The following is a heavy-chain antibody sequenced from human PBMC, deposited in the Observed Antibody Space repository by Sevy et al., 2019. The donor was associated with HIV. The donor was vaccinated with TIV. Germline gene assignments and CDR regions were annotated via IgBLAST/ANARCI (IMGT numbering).Heavy chain of an antibody. V-gene: IGHV3-30*18. CDR1: GFMFSDYG. Sequence: GGSLRLSCAASGFMFSDYGMHWVRQAPGKGLEWVADTSYDGSNKYYADSVKGRFTISRDNSKNTLYLQMNSLRAEDTAVYYCAKDRGRIAVAGIRGFDYWGQGTLVTVSS. J-gene: IGHJ4*02. D-gene: IGHD6-19*01. CDR3: AKDRGRIAVAGIRGFDY. CDR2: TSYDGSNK.